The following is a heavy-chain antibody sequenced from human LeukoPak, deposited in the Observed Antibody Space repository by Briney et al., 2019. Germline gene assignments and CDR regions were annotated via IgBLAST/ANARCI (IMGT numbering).Heavy chain of an antibody. Sequence: GASVSVSCKASGCTFSSYAISWVRQAPGQGLEWVGGIIPIFGTANYAQKFQGRVTFTTDESTRTAYMELSSLRSEDTAVYYCAGGPAGVHFDYWGQGTLVTVSS. J-gene: IGHJ4*02. CDR3: AGGPAGVHFDY. V-gene: IGHV1-69*05. D-gene: IGHD2-8*01. CDR1: GCTFSSYA. CDR2: IIPIFGTA.